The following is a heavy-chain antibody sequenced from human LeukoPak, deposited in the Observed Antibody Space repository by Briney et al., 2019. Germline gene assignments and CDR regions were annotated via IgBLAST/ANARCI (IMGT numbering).Heavy chain of an antibody. D-gene: IGHD2-15*01. V-gene: IGHV3-30*18. Sequence: GGSLRLSCAASGFTFSSYGMHWVRQAPGKGLEWVAVISYDGSNKYYADSVKGQFTISRDNSKNTLYLQMNSLRAEDTAVYYCAKPPLGYCSGGACGWFDPWAREPWSPSPQ. CDR2: ISYDGSNK. J-gene: IGHJ5*02. CDR1: GFTFSSYG. CDR3: AKPPLGYCSGGACGWFDP.